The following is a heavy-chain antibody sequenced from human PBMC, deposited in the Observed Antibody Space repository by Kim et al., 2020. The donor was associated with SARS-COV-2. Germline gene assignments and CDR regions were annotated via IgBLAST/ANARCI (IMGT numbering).Heavy chain of an antibody. Sequence: GGSLRLSCPASGFTFSTYAMSWVRQAPGKGLEWVSTISYSGSNSYYADSVKGRFTMSRDNSKNTLYLQMNSLRAEDTAVYYCAKSPGGVSDGFDYWGQGTLVTVSS. CDR1: GFTFSTYA. V-gene: IGHV3-23*01. CDR3: AKSPGGVSDGFDY. D-gene: IGHD2-8*02. CDR2: ISYSGSNS. J-gene: IGHJ4*02.